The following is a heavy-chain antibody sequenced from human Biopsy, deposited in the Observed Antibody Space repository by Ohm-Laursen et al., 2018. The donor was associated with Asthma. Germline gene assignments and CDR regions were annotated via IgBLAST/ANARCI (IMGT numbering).Heavy chain of an antibody. CDR3: ARTFHFWSPYHAEHYQL. CDR1: GFNFHNYG. Sequence: SLRLSCAAPGFNFHNYGMNWVRRAPGKGLEWVAQILFDGRKINYPDSVKGRFTISRDNSKNMVYLQMNSLRPEDTAVYYCARTFHFWSPYHAEHYQLWGQGTLATVPS. V-gene: IGHV3-30*03. CDR2: ILFDGRKI. D-gene: IGHD3-3*02. J-gene: IGHJ1*01.